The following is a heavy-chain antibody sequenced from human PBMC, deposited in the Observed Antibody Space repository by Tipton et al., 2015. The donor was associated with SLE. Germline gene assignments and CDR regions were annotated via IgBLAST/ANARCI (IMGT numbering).Heavy chain of an antibody. D-gene: IGHD3-3*01. J-gene: IGHJ4*02. V-gene: IGHV4-4*07. Sequence: TLSLTCTVSGGSISNYYWSWIRQPAGKGLEWIGRIYTSGSTNYNPSLKSRVTISVDTSKNQFSLKLSSVTAADTAVYYCARERPPPNDFWSGYLFDYWGQGTLVTVSS. CDR2: IYTSGST. CDR3: ARERPPPNDFWSGYLFDY. CDR1: GGSISNYY.